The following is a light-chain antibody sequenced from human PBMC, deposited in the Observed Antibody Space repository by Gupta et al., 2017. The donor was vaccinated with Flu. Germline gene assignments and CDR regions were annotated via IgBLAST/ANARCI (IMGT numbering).Light chain of an antibody. V-gene: IGKV1-5*03. Sequence: DIQMTQSPSTLSASIGDRVTITCRASQSISSWLAWYQQKPGKAPSLLIYKASSGKSGVPSRFSGSGSGTEFTLTSSNLQPDDFANYYCQQDYSENAFGQGTKLEIK. J-gene: IGKJ2*01. CDR3: QQDYSENA. CDR1: QSISSW. CDR2: KAS.